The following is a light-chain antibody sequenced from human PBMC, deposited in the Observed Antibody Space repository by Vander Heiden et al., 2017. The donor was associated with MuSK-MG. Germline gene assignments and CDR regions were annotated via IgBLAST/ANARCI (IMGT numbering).Light chain of an antibody. CDR2: YAS. J-gene: IGKJ1*01. CDR1: QDIRNS. V-gene: IGKV1-33*01. CDR3: LL. Sequence: DIQMTQSPAYLSASVGARVTITCQATQDIRNSVNWYQQKPGKTPKVVSYYASNFATAVPSTFTVTAAVPHGTGAVSYLQPEQNATYYRLLFGNGT.